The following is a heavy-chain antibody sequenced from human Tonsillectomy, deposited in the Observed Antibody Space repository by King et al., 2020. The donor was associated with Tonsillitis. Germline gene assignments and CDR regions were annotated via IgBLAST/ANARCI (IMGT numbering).Heavy chain of an antibody. CDR3: ARDSYSDYYYGMDV. Sequence: VQLVESGGGLVQPGGSLRLSCAASGFTFSSYWMSWVRQAPGKGLEWVANIKQDGSEKYHVDSVKGRFTISRDNAKNSLYLQMNSLRAEDTAVYYCARDSYSDYYYGMDVWGQGTTVTVSS. J-gene: IGHJ6*02. CDR2: IKQDGSEK. V-gene: IGHV3-7*03. CDR1: GFTFSSYW. D-gene: IGHD4-11*01.